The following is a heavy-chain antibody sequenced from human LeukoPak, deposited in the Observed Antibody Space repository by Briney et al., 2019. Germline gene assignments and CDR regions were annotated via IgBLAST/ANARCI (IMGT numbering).Heavy chain of an antibody. V-gene: IGHV4-4*07. CDR1: GGSINSYY. CDR2: IYSSGST. J-gene: IGHJ4*02. CDR3: ARHLGRTTIAAY. Sequence: SETLSLTCTVSGGSINSYYWSWIRQPAGKGLVWIGRIYSSGSTNYNPSLKSRVSMSVDTSKNQFSLKLTSVTAADTAVYYCARHLGRTTIAAYWGQGTLVTVSS. D-gene: IGHD6-6*01.